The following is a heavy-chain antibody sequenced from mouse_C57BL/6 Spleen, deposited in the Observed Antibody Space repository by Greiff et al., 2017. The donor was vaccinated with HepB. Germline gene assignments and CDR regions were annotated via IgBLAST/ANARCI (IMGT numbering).Heavy chain of an antibody. D-gene: IGHD1-1*01. J-gene: IGHJ1*03. CDR1: GYTFTSYG. CDR2: IYPRSGNT. CDR3: AREATVGRYFDV. Sequence: VQLQQSGAELARPGASVKLSCKASGYTFTSYGISWVKQSTGQGLEWIGEIYPRSGNTYYNEKFKGKATLTADKSSSTAYMELRSLTSEDSAVYFCAREATVGRYFDVWGTGTTVTVSS. V-gene: IGHV1-81*01.